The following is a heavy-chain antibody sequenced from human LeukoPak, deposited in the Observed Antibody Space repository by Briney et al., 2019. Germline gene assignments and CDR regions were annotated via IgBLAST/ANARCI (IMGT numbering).Heavy chain of an antibody. CDR2: ISWNSGSI. D-gene: IGHD2-8*02. Sequence: GGSLRPSCGVSGFTFDDYAMHWVRQAPGKGLEWVSGISWNSGSIGYADSVKGRFTISRDNAKNSLYLQMNSLRAEDMALYYCAKDEFVASDFTGAFDIWGQGTMVTVS. CDR1: GFTFDDYA. CDR3: AKDEFVASDFTGAFDI. V-gene: IGHV3-9*03. J-gene: IGHJ3*02.